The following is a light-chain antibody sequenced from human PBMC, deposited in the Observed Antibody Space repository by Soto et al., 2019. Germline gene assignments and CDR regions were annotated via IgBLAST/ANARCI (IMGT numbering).Light chain of an antibody. V-gene: IGKV3-20*01. CDR2: GKS. J-gene: IGKJ5*01. Sequence: EIVLTPSPGTLSLSPGERATLSCRASQSVSFSSLAWYQHKPGRAPRLLIYGKSSRATGIPDRFSGSGSGTDFTLTISRLEPEDFAVYYCQQYGSSPITFGQGTRLEIK. CDR3: QQYGSSPIT. CDR1: QSVSFSS.